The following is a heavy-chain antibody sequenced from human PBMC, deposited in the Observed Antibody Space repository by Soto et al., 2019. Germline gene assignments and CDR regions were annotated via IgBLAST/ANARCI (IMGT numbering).Heavy chain of an antibody. D-gene: IGHD3-22*01. V-gene: IGHV4-30-4*01. CDR1: GGSISSGGNY. Sequence: TWSLTCTFSGGSISSGGNYWSWIRQPPGKGLDWIGYIYYSGTTFYNPSLQSRVTISVDIPKNQYSLKLSSVTAADTAVYYCATPDFDSKSYASVMWGHGTMDTVSS. CDR3: ATPDFDSKSYASVM. J-gene: IGHJ3*02. CDR2: IYYSGTT.